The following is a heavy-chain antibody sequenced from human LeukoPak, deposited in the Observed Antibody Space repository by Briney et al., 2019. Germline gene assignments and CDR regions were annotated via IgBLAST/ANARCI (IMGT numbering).Heavy chain of an antibody. CDR1: GGSISSYY. CDR3: ARDIESGVDAFDV. J-gene: IGHJ3*01. V-gene: IGHV4-59*12. D-gene: IGHD1-26*01. CDR2: IYYSGST. Sequence: SETLSLTCTVSGGSISSYYWSWIRQPPGKGLEWIGYIYYSGSTNYNPSLKSRVTISVDTSKNQFSLKLSSVTAADTAVYYCARDIESGVDAFDVWGQGTMVTVSS.